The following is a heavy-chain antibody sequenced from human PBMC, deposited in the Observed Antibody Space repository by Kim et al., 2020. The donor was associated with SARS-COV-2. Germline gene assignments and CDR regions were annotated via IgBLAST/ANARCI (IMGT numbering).Heavy chain of an antibody. D-gene: IGHD6-13*01. Sequence: GGSLRLSCAASGFTVSSNYMSWVRQAPGKGLEWVSVIYSGGSTYYADSVKGRFTISRHNSKNTLYLQMNSLRAEDTAVYYCANFRIAAAAYYGMDVWGQGTTVTVSS. CDR1: GFTVSSNY. CDR2: IYSGGST. V-gene: IGHV3-53*04. CDR3: ANFRIAAAAYYGMDV. J-gene: IGHJ6*02.